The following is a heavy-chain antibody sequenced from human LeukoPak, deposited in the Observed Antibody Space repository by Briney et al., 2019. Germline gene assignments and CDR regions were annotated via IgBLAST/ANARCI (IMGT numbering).Heavy chain of an antibody. J-gene: IGHJ4*02. CDR2: IYTGGNT. D-gene: IGHD3-3*01. V-gene: IGHV3-53*01. CDR3: ARGDDSGYYNYFDY. Sequence: GGSLRLSCAASGFTVDSNYLSWVRQAPGKGLEWVSTIYTGGNTYYAASVKGRFTISRDFSKNTVFLHMNSLRAEDTAMYYCARGDDSGYYNYFDYWGQGALVTVSS. CDR1: GFTVDSNY.